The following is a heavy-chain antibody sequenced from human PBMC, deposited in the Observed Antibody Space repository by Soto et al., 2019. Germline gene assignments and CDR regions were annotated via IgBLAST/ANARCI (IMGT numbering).Heavy chain of an antibody. J-gene: IGHJ6*04. CDR1: GYSFTSYW. Sequence: LKISCKGSGYSFTSYWISWVRQMPGKGLEWMGRIDPSDSYTNYSPSFQGHVTISADKSISTAYLQWSSLKASDTAMYYCASRSGSYFPYCYYYGMYVRHKETRVTVSS. CDR3: ASRSGSYFPYCYYYGMYV. D-gene: IGHD1-26*01. V-gene: IGHV5-10-1*01. CDR2: IDPSDSYT.